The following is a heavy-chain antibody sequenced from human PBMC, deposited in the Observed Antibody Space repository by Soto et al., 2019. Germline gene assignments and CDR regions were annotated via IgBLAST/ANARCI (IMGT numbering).Heavy chain of an antibody. V-gene: IGHV5-51*01. Sequence: GESLKISCKASGYNFGSYSIVWVRQMPGKALEWMGIIYPGDSDVRYSPSFQGQVTISADKSISTAYLQWSSLKASDTAMYYCAASIFGVVPPDYWGQGTLVTVYS. CDR2: IYPGDSDV. D-gene: IGHD3-3*01. CDR3: AASIFGVVPPDY. J-gene: IGHJ4*02. CDR1: GYNFGSYS.